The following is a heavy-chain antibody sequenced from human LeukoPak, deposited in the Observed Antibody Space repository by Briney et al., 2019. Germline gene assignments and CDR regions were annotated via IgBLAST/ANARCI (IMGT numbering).Heavy chain of an antibody. Sequence: PGGSLRLSCAASGFTFSSYAMSWVRQAPGKGLEWVSGISGNGDSAYYGDAVKGRFTIFRDNSENTLYLHMNSLRAEDTAVYYCAKLLMRGRVTYYSSSGPDFWGQGTRVTVSS. CDR1: GFTFSSYA. D-gene: IGHD3-10*01. CDR3: AKLLMRGRVTYYSSSGPDF. J-gene: IGHJ4*02. CDR2: ISGNGDSA. V-gene: IGHV3-23*01.